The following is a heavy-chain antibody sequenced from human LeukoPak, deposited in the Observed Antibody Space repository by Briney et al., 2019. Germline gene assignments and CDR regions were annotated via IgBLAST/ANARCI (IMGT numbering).Heavy chain of an antibody. CDR1: GGSISSYY. Sequence: SEILSHTCTVSGGSISSYYWSWIRQPPGKGLEWIGYIYYSGSTNYNPSLKSRVTISVDTSKNQFSLKLSSVTAADTAVYYCARAGYCSSTSCIDYWGQGTLVTVSS. V-gene: IGHV4-59*08. CDR2: IYYSGST. J-gene: IGHJ4*02. D-gene: IGHD2-2*01. CDR3: ARAGYCSSTSCIDY.